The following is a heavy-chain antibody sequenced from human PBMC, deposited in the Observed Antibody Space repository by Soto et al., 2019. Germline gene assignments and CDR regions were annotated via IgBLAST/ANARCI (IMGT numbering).Heavy chain of an antibody. CDR3: TTGFYGGNSVAQTPNSSPFDI. J-gene: IGHJ3*02. Sequence: GGSLRLSCAASGFTFSNAWMNWVRQAPGKGLEWVGRIKSKTDGGTTDYAAPVKGRFTISRDDSKNTLYLQMNSLKTEDTAVYYCTTGFYGGNSVAQTPNSSPFDIWGQGTMVTVSS. V-gene: IGHV3-15*07. D-gene: IGHD4-17*01. CDR1: GFTFSNAW. CDR2: IKSKTDGGTT.